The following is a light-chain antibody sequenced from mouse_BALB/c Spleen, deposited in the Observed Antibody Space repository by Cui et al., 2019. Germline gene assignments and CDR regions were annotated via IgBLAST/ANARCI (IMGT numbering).Light chain of an antibody. V-gene: IGKV4-80*01. CDR1: SSVSY. CDR3: HQWSSYPWT. Sequence: QLVLTQSPAIMFASLGEEITLTCSASSSVSYMHWYQQKSGTSPKLLIYSTSNLASGVPSRFSGSGSGTFYSLTISSVEAEDAADYYCHQWSSYPWTFGGGTKLEIK. CDR2: STS. J-gene: IGKJ1*01.